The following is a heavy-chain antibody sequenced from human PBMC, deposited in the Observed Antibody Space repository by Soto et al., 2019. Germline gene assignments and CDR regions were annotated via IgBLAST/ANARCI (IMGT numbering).Heavy chain of an antibody. V-gene: IGHV1-46*02. CDR1: GYTFNRHY. Sequence: QVQLVQSGAEVRKPGASVKVSCKASGYTFNRHYIQWVRQAPGQGLEWMGMIDPSGGDTNYAKKFQCRVTLTSDTSTSTVYMELSSLRSEDTAVYYCAKRRGVGLTWSSFDYWGTGTLVIVSS. D-gene: IGHD1-26*01. J-gene: IGHJ4*02. CDR3: AKRRGVGLTWSSFDY. CDR2: IDPSGGDT.